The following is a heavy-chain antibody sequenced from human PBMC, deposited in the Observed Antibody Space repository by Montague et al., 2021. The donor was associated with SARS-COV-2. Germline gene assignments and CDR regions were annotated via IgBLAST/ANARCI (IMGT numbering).Heavy chain of an antibody. CDR3: ARAPRWWLQLRDFYYFDY. Sequence: SETLSLTCSVYGGSISSYYWSWIRQPPGKGLEWIGYIYYSGSTNYNPSLKSRVTISVDTSKNQFSLKLSSVTAADTAVYSCARAPRWWLQLRDFYYFDYWGQGSLVTVSS. J-gene: IGHJ4*02. V-gene: IGHV4-59*01. D-gene: IGHD5-24*01. CDR1: GGSISSYY. CDR2: IYYSGST.